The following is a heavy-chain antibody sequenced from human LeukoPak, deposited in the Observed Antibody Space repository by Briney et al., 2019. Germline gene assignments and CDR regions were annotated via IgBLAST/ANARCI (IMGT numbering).Heavy chain of an antibody. CDR2: IYLRGNT. CDR3: ARGTITTVTDS. Sequence: PSETLSLTCAISGGSISSSNWWTWVRQPPGKGLEWVGEIYLRGNTNYNPSLESRVSISVDESKTQLSLRLESVTAADTAVYYCARGTITTVTDSWGPGTLVTVSS. D-gene: IGHD4-17*01. V-gene: IGHV4-4*02. CDR1: GGSISSSNW. J-gene: IGHJ4*02.